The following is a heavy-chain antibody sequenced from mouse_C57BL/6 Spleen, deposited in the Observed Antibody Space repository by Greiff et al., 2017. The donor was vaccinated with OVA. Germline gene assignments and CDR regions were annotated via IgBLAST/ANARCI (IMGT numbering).Heavy chain of an antibody. CDR2: IDPSDSET. Sequence: QVQLQQPGAELVRPGSSVKLSCKASGYTFTSYWMHWVKQRPIQGLEWIGNIDPSDSETHYNQKFKDKATLTVDKSSSTAYMQLSSLTSEGSAVYYCARSPITTVVADYYAMDYWGQGTSVTVSS. CDR1: GYTFTSYW. V-gene: IGHV1-52*01. J-gene: IGHJ4*01. D-gene: IGHD1-1*01. CDR3: ARSPITTVVADYYAMDY.